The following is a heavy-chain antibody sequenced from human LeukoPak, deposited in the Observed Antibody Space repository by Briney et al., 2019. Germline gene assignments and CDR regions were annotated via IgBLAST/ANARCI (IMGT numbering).Heavy chain of an antibody. Sequence: ASVKVSCKASGYTFNSYDINWVRQATGQGREWMGWMNPNSGNTGYAQKFQGRVTITRNTSISTAYMELSSLRSEDTAVYYCARLDSSSWYGVFAFDIWGQGTMVTVSS. J-gene: IGHJ3*02. V-gene: IGHV1-8*03. CDR2: MNPNSGNT. CDR1: GYTFNSYD. CDR3: ARLDSSSWYGVFAFDI. D-gene: IGHD6-13*01.